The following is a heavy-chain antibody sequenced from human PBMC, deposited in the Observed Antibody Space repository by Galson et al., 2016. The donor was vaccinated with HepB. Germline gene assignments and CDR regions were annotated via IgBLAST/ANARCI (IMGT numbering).Heavy chain of an antibody. D-gene: IGHD3-10*01. CDR1: GDSVYNNGAA. V-gene: IGHV6-1*01. CDR3: ASAVMLGRGMGV. J-gene: IGHJ6*02. Sequence: CAISGDSVYNNGAAWVWIRQSPSRGLEWLGRTFYRSTWENHYAGSVKNRITISPDTSRNQFSLHLNSVTPEDTAVYYCASAVMLGRGMGVWGQGTTVTVSS. CDR2: TFYRSTWEN.